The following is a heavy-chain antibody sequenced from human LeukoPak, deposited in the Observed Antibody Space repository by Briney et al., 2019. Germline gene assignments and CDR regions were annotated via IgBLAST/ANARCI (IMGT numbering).Heavy chain of an antibody. J-gene: IGHJ4*02. CDR2: INHSGST. Sequence: SETLSLTCAVYGGSFSGYYWSWIRQPPGKGLEWIGEINHSGSTNYNPSLKSRVTITVDTSKNQFSLKLSSVTAADTAVYYCARRHSSGWYKNFDYWGQGTLVTVSS. D-gene: IGHD6-19*01. V-gene: IGHV4-34*01. CDR1: GGSFSGYY. CDR3: ARRHSSGWYKNFDY.